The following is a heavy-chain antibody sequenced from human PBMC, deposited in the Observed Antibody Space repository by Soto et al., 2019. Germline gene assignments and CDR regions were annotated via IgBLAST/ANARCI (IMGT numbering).Heavy chain of an antibody. CDR1: GFTFSSYA. Sequence: QVQLVESGGGVVQPGRSLRLSCAASGFTFSSYAMHWVRQAPGKGLEWVAVISYDGSNKYYADSVKGRFTISRDNYKNTLYLQMNSLRAEDTAVYYCARDPGVCGGDCSSGMDVWGQGTTVTVSS. D-gene: IGHD2-21*02. CDR3: ARDPGVCGGDCSSGMDV. V-gene: IGHV3-30-3*01. J-gene: IGHJ6*02. CDR2: ISYDGSNK.